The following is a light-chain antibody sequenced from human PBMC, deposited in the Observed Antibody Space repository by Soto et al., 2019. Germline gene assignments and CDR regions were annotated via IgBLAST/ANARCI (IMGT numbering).Light chain of an antibody. Sequence: QSALTQPASVSGSPGQSITISCTGTSSDVGGYNYVSWYQQHPGKAPKLMIYDVSNWPSGVSNRFSGSKSGNTASLTISGLQAEDEADYYCSSYTSSSTLVVFGGGTKLIVL. CDR1: SSDVGGYNY. V-gene: IGLV2-14*01. CDR2: DVS. J-gene: IGLJ2*01. CDR3: SSYTSSSTLVV.